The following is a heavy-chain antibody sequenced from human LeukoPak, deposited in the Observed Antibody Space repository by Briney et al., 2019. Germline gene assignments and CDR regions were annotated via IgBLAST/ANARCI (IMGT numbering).Heavy chain of an antibody. J-gene: IGHJ4*02. CDR1: GESFSGYY. V-gene: IGHV4-34*12. CDR3: ARTLNYYDGSGYDS. Sequence: SETLSLTCAVYGESFSGYYWTWIRQPPGKGLEWIGEIIDTGSTKYNSSLKSRVTISVDTSKNQFSLKLSSVTAADTAVYYCARTLNYYDGSGYDSWGQGTLVTVSS. D-gene: IGHD3-22*01. CDR2: IIDTGST.